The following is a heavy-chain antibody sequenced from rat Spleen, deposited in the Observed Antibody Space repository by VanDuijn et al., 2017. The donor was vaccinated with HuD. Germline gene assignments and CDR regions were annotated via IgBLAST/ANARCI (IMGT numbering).Heavy chain of an antibody. CDR1: GFTFSNYG. J-gene: IGHJ3*01. Sequence: EVQLVESGGGLVQPGRSLKLSCAASGFTFSNYGMHWIRQAPTKGLEWVASISPSGDSTYYPDSVKGRFTISRDNTKNTLYLQMNSLRSEDTATYYCTKTHTMGSRFAYWGQGTLVTVSS. CDR3: TKTHTMGSRFAY. CDR2: ISPSGDST. D-gene: IGHD1-9*01. V-gene: IGHV5-19*01.